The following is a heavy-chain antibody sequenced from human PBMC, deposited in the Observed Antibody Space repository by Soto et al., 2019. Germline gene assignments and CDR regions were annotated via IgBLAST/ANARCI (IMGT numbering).Heavy chain of an antibody. CDR1: GGSISSGGYY. Sequence: SETLSLTCTVSGGSISSGGYYWSWIRQHPGKGLEWIGYIYYSGSTNYNPSLKSRVTISVDTSKNQFSLKLSSVTAADTAVYYCARSAIYSSSWYVGYYYYGMDVWGQGTTVTVSS. CDR2: IYYSGST. V-gene: IGHV4-61*08. D-gene: IGHD6-13*01. J-gene: IGHJ6*02. CDR3: ARSAIYSSSWYVGYYYYGMDV.